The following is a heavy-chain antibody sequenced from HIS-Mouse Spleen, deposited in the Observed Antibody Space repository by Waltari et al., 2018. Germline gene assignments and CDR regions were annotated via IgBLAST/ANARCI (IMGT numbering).Heavy chain of an antibody. CDR2: IGTAGDT. CDR1: GFTFSSYD. D-gene: IGHD1-1*01. V-gene: IGHV3-13*01. Sequence: EVQLVESGGGLVQPGGSLRLSLAASGFTFSSYDMHWVRQATGKGLEWVSAIGTAGDTYYQGSVKGRFTISRENAKNSLYLQMNSLRAGDTAVYYCARGAELGRFDYWGQGTLVTVSS. CDR3: ARGAELGRFDY. J-gene: IGHJ4*02.